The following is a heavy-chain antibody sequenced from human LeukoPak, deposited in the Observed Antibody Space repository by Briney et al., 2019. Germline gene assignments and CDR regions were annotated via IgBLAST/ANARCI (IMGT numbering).Heavy chain of an antibody. CDR3: ARVVPTSHYDYVWGSYRPTYYFDY. J-gene: IGHJ4*02. CDR2: IYTSGST. D-gene: IGHD3-16*02. V-gene: IGHV4-4*07. CDR1: GGSISSYY. Sequence: SETLSLTCTVSGGSISSYYLSWIRQPAGKGLEWIGRIYTSGSTNYNPSLKSRVTMSVDTSKNQFSLKLSSVTAADTAVYYCARVVPTSHYDYVWGSYRPTYYFDYWGQGTLVTVSS.